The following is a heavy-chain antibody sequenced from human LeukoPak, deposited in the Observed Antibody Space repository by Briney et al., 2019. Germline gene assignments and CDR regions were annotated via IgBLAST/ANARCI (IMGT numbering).Heavy chain of an antibody. CDR2: IKQDGSET. CDR3: ARDRKGYCSGGGCRRPPTYYMDV. CDR1: GFTFSDYY. J-gene: IGHJ6*03. Sequence: GGSLRLSCAASGFTFSDYYMTWVRQAPGKGLELVANIKQDGSETYSVDSVKGRFTISRDNAKNSLYLQMNSLRAEDTAVYYCARDRKGYCSGGGCRRPPTYYMDVWGKGTTVTVSS. D-gene: IGHD2-15*01. V-gene: IGHV3-7*01.